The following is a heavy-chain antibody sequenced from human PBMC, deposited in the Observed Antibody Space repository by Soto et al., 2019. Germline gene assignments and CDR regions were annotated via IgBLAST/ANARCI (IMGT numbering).Heavy chain of an antibody. V-gene: IGHV4-31*03. J-gene: IGHJ4*02. CDR3: ASNDYSNYGIDY. CDR2: IYYSGST. D-gene: IGHD4-4*01. Sequence: TLSLTCTVSGGSISSGGYYWSWILQHPGKGLEWIGYIYYSGSTYYNPSLKSRVTISVDTSKNQFSLKLSSVTAADTAVYYCASNDYSNYGIDYWGQGTLVTVSS. CDR1: GGSISSGGYY.